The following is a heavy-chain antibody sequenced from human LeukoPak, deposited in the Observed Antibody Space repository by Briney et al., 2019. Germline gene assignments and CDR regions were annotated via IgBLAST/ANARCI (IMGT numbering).Heavy chain of an antibody. D-gene: IGHD6-19*01. CDR1: GFTFSSYW. CDR3: ARVRGIAVAGTASIYFDY. J-gene: IGHJ4*02. CDR2: IKEDGSEK. Sequence: PGGSLRLSCAASGFTFSSYWMSWVRQAPGKGLEWVANIKEDGSEKYYVDSVKGRLTISRDNAKNSLYLQMNSLRAEDTAVYYCARVRGIAVAGTASIYFDYWGQGTLVTVSA. V-gene: IGHV3-7*01.